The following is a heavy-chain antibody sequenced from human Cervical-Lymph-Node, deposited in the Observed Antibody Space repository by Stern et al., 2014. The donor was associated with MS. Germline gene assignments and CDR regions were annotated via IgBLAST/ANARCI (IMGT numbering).Heavy chain of an antibody. CDR1: GGSISSSNC. J-gene: IGHJ6*02. CDR3: ARRDYTGGLLGRIRSSGADYYYSGMDV. CDR2: IYHSGST. Sequence: QVQLQESGPGLVKPSGTLSLTCAVSGGSISSSNCWNWVRQPPGKGLEWIGEIYHSGSTNYNPSLKSRITISLDKSKKQFSLKLSSVTAADTAVYYCARRDYTGGLLGRIRSSGADYYYSGMDVWGQGTTVTVSS. V-gene: IGHV4-4*02. D-gene: IGHD2-8*02.